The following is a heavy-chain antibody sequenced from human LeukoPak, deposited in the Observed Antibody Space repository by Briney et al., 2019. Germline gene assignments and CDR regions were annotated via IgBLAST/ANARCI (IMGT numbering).Heavy chain of an antibody. CDR1: GFTFSSYS. V-gene: IGHV3-21*01. CDR2: ISSNNDYI. J-gene: IGHJ4*02. Sequence: GGSLRLSCSASGFTFSSYSMNWVRQAPGKGLEWVSSISSNNDYIYYADSVKGRFTISRDNAKNSLFLQMNSLRAEDTAVYYCARVAVAAAGTDYWGQGTLVTVSS. CDR3: ARVAVAAAGTDY. D-gene: IGHD6-13*01.